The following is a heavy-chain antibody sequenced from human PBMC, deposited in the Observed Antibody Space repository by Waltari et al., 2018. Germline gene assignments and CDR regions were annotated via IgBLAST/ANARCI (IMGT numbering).Heavy chain of an antibody. CDR1: GYTFSNYG. J-gene: IGHJ4*02. V-gene: IGHV1-18*01. CDR2: IAAYNGNT. CDR3: ARVFDSSQYYYGSDY. D-gene: IGHD3-22*01. Sequence: QVQLVQSGPEVKKPGASVKVSCKASGYTFSNYGVSWGRQAPGQGLEWVGWIAAYNGNTHSAPNLQGRVTMTTDTSPTTAYLELRSLTSDDTAVYYCARVFDSSQYYYGSDYWGQGTLVTVSS.